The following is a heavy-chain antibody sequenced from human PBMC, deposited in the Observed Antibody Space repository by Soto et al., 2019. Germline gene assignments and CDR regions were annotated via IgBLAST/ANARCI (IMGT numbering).Heavy chain of an antibody. CDR2: INDYGTTI. CDR3: ARGGLEPFDY. D-gene: IGHD1-1*01. CDR1: GFNLGSYW. Sequence: EVQLVESGGGLVQPGGSLRLSCAASGFNLGSYWMHWVRQAPGKGLVWVSRINDYGTTINYAESVEGRFTISRDDAKSEVYLQMNNLRAEDTAVYYCARGGLEPFDYWGQGALVTSPQ. V-gene: IGHV3-74*01. J-gene: IGHJ4*02.